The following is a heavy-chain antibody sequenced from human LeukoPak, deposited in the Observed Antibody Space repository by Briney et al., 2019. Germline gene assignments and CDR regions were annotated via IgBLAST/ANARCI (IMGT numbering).Heavy chain of an antibody. V-gene: IGHV3-23*01. CDR2: ISGSGGST. CDR1: GFTFSSYA. CDR3: AKGGGDGYTQPDY. J-gene: IGHJ4*02. D-gene: IGHD5-24*01. Sequence: GGSLRLSCAASGFTFSSYAMSWVRQAPGKGLEWVSAISGSGGSTYYADSVKGRFTFSRDNSKNTLYLQMNSLRAEDTAVYYCAKGGGDGYTQPDYWGQGTLVTVSS.